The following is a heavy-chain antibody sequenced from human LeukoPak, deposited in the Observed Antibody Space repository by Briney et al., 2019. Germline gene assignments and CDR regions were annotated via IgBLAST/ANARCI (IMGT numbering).Heavy chain of an antibody. CDR1: GFTVSAYA. D-gene: IGHD3-16*01. Sequence: KAGGSLRLSCAASGFTVSAYAMAWVRQAPGKGLEWVSTIYDDNTYYADSVKGRFTISRDNAKNSLYLQMSNLRAEDTAVYFCARGGGLDVWGQGATVTVSS. J-gene: IGHJ6*02. CDR3: ARGGGLDV. CDR2: IYDDNT. V-gene: IGHV3-21*04.